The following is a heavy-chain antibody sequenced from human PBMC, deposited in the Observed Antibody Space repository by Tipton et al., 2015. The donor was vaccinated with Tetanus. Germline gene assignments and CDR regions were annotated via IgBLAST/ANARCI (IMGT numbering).Heavy chain of an antibody. D-gene: IGHD2-2*01. Sequence: TLSLTCTVSGGSISSGAYYWSWIRQHPGKGLEWIASIYHTGITFYNPSLESRVTISVHTSNNQFSLKLTSVTAPDTAVYYCARSTAPTYYFDFWGQGTLVTVSS. V-gene: IGHV4-30-4*01. CDR3: ARSTAPTYYFDF. J-gene: IGHJ4*02. CDR2: IYHTGIT. CDR1: GGSISSGAYY.